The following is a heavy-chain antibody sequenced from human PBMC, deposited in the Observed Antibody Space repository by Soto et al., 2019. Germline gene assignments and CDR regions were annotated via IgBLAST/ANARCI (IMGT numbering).Heavy chain of an antibody. CDR3: ARGLRGAYGMDV. V-gene: IGHV3-74*01. D-gene: IGHD2-21*02. CDR1: GFTFTDYW. Sequence: EVQLVESGGGLVQPGGSLRLSCAASGFTFTDYWVHWVRQPPGKGLVWVSRIKADESTTSYADSVEGRFTISRDNARNTVYLQINSLRAEDTAVYSCARGLRGAYGMDVWGQGNTVIVSS. J-gene: IGHJ6*02. CDR2: IKADESTT.